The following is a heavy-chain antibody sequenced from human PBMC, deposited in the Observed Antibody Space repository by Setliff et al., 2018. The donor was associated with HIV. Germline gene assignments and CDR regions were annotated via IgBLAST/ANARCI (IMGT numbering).Heavy chain of an antibody. CDR3: AKWGYSGFLHY. Sequence: GGSLRLSCAASGFTFRSYAMSWVRQAPGKGLEWVPTITGNSDSTYYADSAKGRFTVSRDISRNTLYLQMNGLRAEDTSVYYCAKWGYSGFLHYWGQGTLVTVSS. J-gene: IGHJ4*02. CDR1: GFTFRSYA. V-gene: IGHV3-23*01. CDR2: ITGNSDST. D-gene: IGHD5-12*01.